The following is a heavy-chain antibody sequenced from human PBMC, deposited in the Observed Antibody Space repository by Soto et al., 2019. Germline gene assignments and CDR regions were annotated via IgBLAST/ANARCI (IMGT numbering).Heavy chain of an antibody. CDR1: GGSFSGYY. V-gene: IGHV4-34*01. J-gene: IGHJ6*02. CDR2: INHSGST. D-gene: IGHD3-9*01. CDR3: ARVPYYDIFTGSYHYYYYGMDV. Sequence: LSLTCAVYGGSFSGYYWSWIRQPPGKGLEWIGEINHSGSTNYNPSLKSRVTISVDTSKNQFSLKLSSVTAADTAVYYCARVPYYDIFTGSYHYYYYGMDVWGQGTTVTVYS.